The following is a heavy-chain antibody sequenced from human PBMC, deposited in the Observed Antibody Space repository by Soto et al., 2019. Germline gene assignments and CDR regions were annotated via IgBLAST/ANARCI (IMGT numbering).Heavy chain of an antibody. CDR1: GGSTSSYY. D-gene: IGHD3-16*02. J-gene: IGHJ6*02. Sequence: KPSETLSLTCTVSGGSTSSYYWSWIRQPPGKGLEWIGYIYYSGSTNYNPSLKSRVTISVDTSKNQFSLKLSSVTAADTAVYYCARHRSYRNYYYYYGMDVWGQGTTVTVSS. CDR3: ARHRSYRNYYYYYGMDV. CDR2: IYYSGST. V-gene: IGHV4-59*01.